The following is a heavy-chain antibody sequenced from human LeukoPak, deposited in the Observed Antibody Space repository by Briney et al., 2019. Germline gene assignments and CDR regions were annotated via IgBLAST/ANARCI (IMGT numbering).Heavy chain of an antibody. Sequence: SCKASGYTFSSYAMHWVRQAPGKGLEWVAVISYDGSNKYYADSVKGRVTISIDNSKNTLYLQMNSLRAEDTAVYYCARVRDGYNYWSAFDIWGQGTMVTVSS. V-gene: IGHV3-30*04. CDR3: ARVRDGYNYWSAFDI. J-gene: IGHJ3*02. CDR2: ISYDGSNK. D-gene: IGHD5-24*01. CDR1: GYTFSSYA.